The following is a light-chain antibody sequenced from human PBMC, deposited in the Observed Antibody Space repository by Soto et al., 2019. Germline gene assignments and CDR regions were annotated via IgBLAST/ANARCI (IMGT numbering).Light chain of an antibody. CDR3: QQYNNWLT. V-gene: IGKV3-15*01. CDR1: ESVSSN. J-gene: IGKJ4*01. CDR2: GAS. Sequence: PGERVTLSCRASESVSSNLAWYQQKPGQAPRLLIYGASTRATGVPARFSGSGSGTEFTLTISSLQSEDFALYYCQQYNNWLTFGGGTKVEIE.